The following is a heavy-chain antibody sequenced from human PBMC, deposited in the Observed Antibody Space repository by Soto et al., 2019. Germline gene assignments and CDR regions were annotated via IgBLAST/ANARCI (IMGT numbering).Heavy chain of an antibody. CDR2: IYYSGST. J-gene: IGHJ4*02. V-gene: IGHV4-59*01. Sequence: QVQLQESGPGLVKPSETLSLTGTVSGGSISSYYWSWIRQPPGKGLEWIGYIYYSGSTNYNPSLKSRVTISVDTSKNQFSLKLSSVTAADTAVYYCARRTGSSGYIVFDYWGQGTLVTVSS. D-gene: IGHD3-22*01. CDR3: ARRTGSSGYIVFDY. CDR1: GGSISSYY.